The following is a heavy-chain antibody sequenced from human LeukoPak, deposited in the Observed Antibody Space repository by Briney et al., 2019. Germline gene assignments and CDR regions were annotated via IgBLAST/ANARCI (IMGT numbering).Heavy chain of an antibody. CDR3: ARPGATISSYYFDS. D-gene: IGHD1-1*01. J-gene: IGHJ4*02. Sequence: SETLSLTCTVSGGSISGSSYYCSWIRQPPGKGLEWIGSVYYTGSSYYNPSLKSRIAVSVDTPKNQFSLRLTSVTAAVTAIYYCARPGATISSYYFDSWGQATLVTVSS. CDR2: VYYTGSS. CDR1: GGSISGSSYY. V-gene: IGHV4-39*01.